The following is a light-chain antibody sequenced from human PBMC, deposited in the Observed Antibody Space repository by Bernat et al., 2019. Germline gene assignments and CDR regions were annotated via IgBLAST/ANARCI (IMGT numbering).Light chain of an antibody. CDR1: QSISTK. CDR3: QEYSSWPRST. J-gene: IGKJ2*01. Sequence: VMTQSPVTLSVSPGERATLSCRAAQSISTKLAWYQERAGQAPRLLIYDASTRATGVPVRFSGSGSGTEFTLTISSLQSDDFVIYFCQEYSSWPRSTFGQGTKLEI. V-gene: IGKV3-15*01. CDR2: DAS.